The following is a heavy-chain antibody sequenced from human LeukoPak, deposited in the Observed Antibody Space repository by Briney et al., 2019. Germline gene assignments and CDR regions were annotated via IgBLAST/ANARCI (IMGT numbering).Heavy chain of an antibody. J-gene: IGHJ5*02. CDR1: GFTFSSYG. CDR3: AKDRGQLVLGWFDP. CDR2: ISGSGGTT. V-gene: IGHV3-23*01. Sequence: GSLRLSCAASGFTFSSYGMSWVRQAPGKGLEWVAVISGSGGTTYYADSVKGRFTISRDNAKNSLYLQMNSLRAEDTAVYYCAKDRGQLVLGWFDPWGQGTLVTVSS. D-gene: IGHD6-13*01.